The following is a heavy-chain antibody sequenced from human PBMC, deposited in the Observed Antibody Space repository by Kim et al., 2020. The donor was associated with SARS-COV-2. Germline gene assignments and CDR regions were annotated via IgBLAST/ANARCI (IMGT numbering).Heavy chain of an antibody. J-gene: IGHJ4*02. D-gene: IGHD6-19*01. Sequence: YYNPSLKSRVTISVDTSKHHFSLKLNSVTAADSAVYYCARASAVAGRIDYWGQGTLVTVSS. CDR3: ARASAVAGRIDY. V-gene: IGHV4-39*02.